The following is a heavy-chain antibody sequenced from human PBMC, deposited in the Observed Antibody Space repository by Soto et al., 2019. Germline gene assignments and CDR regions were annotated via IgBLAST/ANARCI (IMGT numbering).Heavy chain of an antibody. CDR1: GFTFSSYA. V-gene: IGHV3-64*01. J-gene: IGHJ6*02. Sequence: EVPLVESGGGLVQPGGSLRLSCAASGFTFSSYAMHWVRQAPGKGLEYVSAITSNGGNTDYASSVKGRFTISRDNSKNTLYLQMGSRRAEDMAVYYCARRIPFGYGMDVWGQGTTVTVSS. CDR2: ITSNGGNT. D-gene: IGHD2-21*01. CDR3: ARRIPFGYGMDV.